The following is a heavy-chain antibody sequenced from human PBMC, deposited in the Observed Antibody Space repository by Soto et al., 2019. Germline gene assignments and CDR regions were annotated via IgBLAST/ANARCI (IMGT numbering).Heavy chain of an antibody. CDR3: ARQLMY. Sequence: SETLSLTCTVSGGSISSSYWSWIRQPPGKGLEWIGYIYDSGSTYYNSSLKSRVTMSVDTSKNQFSLKLSSVTAADTAVYYCARQLMYWGQGTLVPVSS. V-gene: IGHV4-59*08. CDR2: IYDSGST. D-gene: IGHD6-13*01. CDR1: GGSISSSY. J-gene: IGHJ4*02.